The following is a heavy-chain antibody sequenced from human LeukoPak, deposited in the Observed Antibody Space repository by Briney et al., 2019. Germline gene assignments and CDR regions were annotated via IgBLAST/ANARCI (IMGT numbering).Heavy chain of an antibody. CDR3: AREGGDYVHYMDV. Sequence: ASVKVSCKASGYTFTGYYMHWVRQAPGQGLEWMGWINPNSGGTNYAQKFQGRVTMTRDTSISTAYMELSRLRSDDTAVYYCAREGGDYVHYMDVWGKGTKVTVSS. CDR2: INPNSGGT. J-gene: IGHJ6*03. V-gene: IGHV1-2*02. D-gene: IGHD4-17*01. CDR1: GYTFTGYY.